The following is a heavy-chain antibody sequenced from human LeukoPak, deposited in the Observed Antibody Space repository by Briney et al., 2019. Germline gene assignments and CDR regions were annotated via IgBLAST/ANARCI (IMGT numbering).Heavy chain of an antibody. CDR2: ISAYNGNT. J-gene: IGHJ6*02. CDR3: AREEGYSYGYGIMANYYGMDV. Sequence: ASVKVSCKASGYTFTSYGISWVRQAPGQGLEWMGWISAYNGNTNYAQKLQGRVTMTTDTSTSTAYMELRSLRSDDTAVYYCAREEGYSYGYGIMANYYGMDVWGQGTTVTVSS. CDR1: GYTFTSYG. D-gene: IGHD5-18*01. V-gene: IGHV1-18*01.